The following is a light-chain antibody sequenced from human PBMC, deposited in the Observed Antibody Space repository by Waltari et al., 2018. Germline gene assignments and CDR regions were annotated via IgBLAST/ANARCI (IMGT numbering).Light chain of an antibody. CDR3: NACACSSTVR. J-gene: IGLJ2*01. CDR1: ISDVGGDNR. CDR2: DVS. V-gene: IGLV2-8*01. Sequence: QSALTQPPSACGSPGQSVTIACTGTISDVGGDNRVSWYKQHPGKAPQLMIYDVSRRPPGPPEDFSGHEPRYTAYLTGSGLHAEDEADYYCNACACSSTVRVGAATKLNVL.